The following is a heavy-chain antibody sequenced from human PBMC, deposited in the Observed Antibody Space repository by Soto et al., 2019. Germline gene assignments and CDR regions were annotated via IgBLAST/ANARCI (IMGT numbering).Heavy chain of an antibody. CDR1: GGSISSGDYY. D-gene: IGHD3-16*01. V-gene: IGHV4-30-4*01. CDR3: ARNDYDYVWESPGGDAFDV. Sequence: QVQLQESGPGLVKPSQTLSLTCTVSGGSISSGDYYWNWIRQSPGKGLEWIGFIYDSGSTFYNPSLKSRVTISIDKSKNQFSVKLTSVTAADTAVYYCARNDYDYVWESPGGDAFDVWGQGTMVTVSS. CDR2: IYDSGST. J-gene: IGHJ3*01.